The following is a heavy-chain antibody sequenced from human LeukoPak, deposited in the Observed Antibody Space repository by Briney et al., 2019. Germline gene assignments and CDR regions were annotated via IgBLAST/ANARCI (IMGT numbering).Heavy chain of an antibody. V-gene: IGHV7-4-1*02. CDR3: ARVGLLWFGELLGWVDYYYYYMDV. CDR2: INTNTGNP. D-gene: IGHD3-10*01. Sequence: ASVKVSCKASGYTFTSYAMNWVRQAPGQGLECMGWINTNTGNPTYAQGFTGRFVFSLDTSVSTAYLQISSLKAEDTAVYYCARVGLLWFGELLGWVDYYYYYMDVWGKGTTVTVSS. CDR1: GYTFTSYA. J-gene: IGHJ6*03.